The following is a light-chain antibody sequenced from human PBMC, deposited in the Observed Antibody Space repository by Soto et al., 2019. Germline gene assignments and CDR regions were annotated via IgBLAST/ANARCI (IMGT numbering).Light chain of an antibody. CDR3: SSHTSSGTRYV. CDR1: SSDIGNFDY. V-gene: IGLV2-14*03. Sequence: SALTQPASVSGSPGQSITISCTGASSDIGNFDYVSWYQHHAGKAPKLMIYDVSHRPSGVSNRFSGSKSGNTASLTIAGLQAEDEADYYCSSHTSSGTRYVFGTGTKLTVL. CDR2: DVS. J-gene: IGLJ1*01.